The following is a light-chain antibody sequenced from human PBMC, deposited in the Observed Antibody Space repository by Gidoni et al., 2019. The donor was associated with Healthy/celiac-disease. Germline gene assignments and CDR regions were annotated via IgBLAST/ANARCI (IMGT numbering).Light chain of an antibody. CDR1: QSISSY. Sequence: DIQMTQSPSSLSAAVGDRVTITCRASQSISSYLNWYQQKPGKAPKLLIYAASRLQSGVPSRFSGSGSGTDFTLTIGSLQPEDFATYYCQQSYSTPPYTFGQGTKLEIK. V-gene: IGKV1-39*01. CDR2: AAS. CDR3: QQSYSTPPYT. J-gene: IGKJ2*01.